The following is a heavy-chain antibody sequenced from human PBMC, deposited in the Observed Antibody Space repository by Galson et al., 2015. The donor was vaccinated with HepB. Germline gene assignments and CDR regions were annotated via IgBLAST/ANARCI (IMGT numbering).Heavy chain of an antibody. CDR1: GGSIGSHF. Sequence: ETLSLTCTVSGGSIGSHFWSWIRQPPGQGLEWVGYAHSSGRTNSNPSLKSRVTLSIDTSKDQFSLKMRSVTTADTAVYYRARDTYCPDIYAEYYEDYFDSWGHGILVTVSS. J-gene: IGHJ5*01. CDR2: AHSSGRT. D-gene: IGHD3-3*01. CDR3: ARDTYCPDIYAEYYEDYFDS. V-gene: IGHV4-59*11.